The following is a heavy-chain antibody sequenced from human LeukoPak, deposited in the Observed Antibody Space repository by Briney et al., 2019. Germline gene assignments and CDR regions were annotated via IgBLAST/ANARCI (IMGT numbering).Heavy chain of an antibody. J-gene: IGHJ4*01. D-gene: IGHD2-21*02. CDR1: GFTFNSYD. V-gene: IGHV3-48*03. CDR2: IASSGLTV. Sequence: PGGSLRLSCAASGFTFNSYDMNWVCQAPGKGLEWVSYIASSGLTVYYADSVKGRFTISRDNAKKSLYLQMTSLTAEDTAVYYCARDRGAYCGGDCYLGFDYWGRGTLAPVSS. CDR3: ARDRGAYCGGDCYLGFDY.